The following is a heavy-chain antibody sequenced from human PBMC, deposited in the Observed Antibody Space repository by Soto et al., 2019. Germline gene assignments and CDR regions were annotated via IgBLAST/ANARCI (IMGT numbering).Heavy chain of an antibody. CDR1: GYKFSNFW. Sequence: EVQLVQSGAEVVKPGESLKISCQGFGYKFSNFWIAWVRQMPGKGLEWMGIIYPSDSDTRYSPSFQGQVTISVDKSITTAYLQWSRLEASDTAIYYCAKGLYVTSYGMDVW. CDR3: AKGLYVTSYGMDV. J-gene: IGHJ6*01. V-gene: IGHV5-51*01. CDR2: IYPSDSDT. D-gene: IGHD2-21*02.